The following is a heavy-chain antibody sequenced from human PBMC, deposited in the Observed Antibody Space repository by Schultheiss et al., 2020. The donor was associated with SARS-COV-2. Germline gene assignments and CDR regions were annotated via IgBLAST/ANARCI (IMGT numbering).Heavy chain of an antibody. V-gene: IGHV3-74*01. J-gene: IGHJ5*02. Sequence: LSLTCAVYGGSFSGYYWSWIRQPPGKGLVWVSRINSDGSSTSYADSVKGRFTISRDNAKNSLYLQMNSLGAEDTAVYYCARDRYNWNPRVWFDPWGQGTLVTVSS. CDR3: ARDRYNWNPRVWFDP. CDR1: GGSFSGYY. CDR2: INSDGSST. D-gene: IGHD1-20*01.